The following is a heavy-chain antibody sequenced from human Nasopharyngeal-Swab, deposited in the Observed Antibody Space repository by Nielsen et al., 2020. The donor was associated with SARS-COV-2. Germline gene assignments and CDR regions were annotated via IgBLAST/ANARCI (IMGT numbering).Heavy chain of an antibody. J-gene: IGHJ4*02. D-gene: IGHD6-19*01. CDR3: AKDGVAVAGTGGDY. CDR2: ISSSSSYT. V-gene: IGHV3-11*05. Sequence: RQAPGKGLEWVSYISSSSSYTNYADSVKGRFTISRDNSKNTLYLQMNSLRAEDTAVYYCAKDGVAVAGTGGDYWGQGTLVTVSS.